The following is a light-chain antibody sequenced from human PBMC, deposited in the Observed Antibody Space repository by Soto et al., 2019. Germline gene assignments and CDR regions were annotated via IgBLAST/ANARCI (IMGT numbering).Light chain of an antibody. CDR3: CSYAGSSSYV. CDR1: SSDVGSYNL. Sequence: QSALTQPASVSGSPGQSITISCTGTSSDVGSYNLVSWYQQHPGKAPKLMLYEGSKRPSGVSNLFSGSKSGNTASLTISGLQAEDEADYYCCSYAGSSSYVFGTGTKLTVL. CDR2: EGS. J-gene: IGLJ1*01. V-gene: IGLV2-23*01.